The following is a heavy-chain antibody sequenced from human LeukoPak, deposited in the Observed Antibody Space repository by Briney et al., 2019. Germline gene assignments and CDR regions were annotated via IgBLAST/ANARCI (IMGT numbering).Heavy chain of an antibody. CDR1: GDSISSYY. CDR2: IYTSGTT. J-gene: IGHJ4*02. CDR3: ARDRGDGYDYFWDY. V-gene: IGHV4-4*07. Sequence: PSETLSLTCTVSGDSISSYYWSWIRQPAGKGLEWIGRIYTSGTTNYNPSLKSRVTMSVDTSKNQFSLNLSSVTAADTAVYYCARDRGDGYDYFWDYWGQGTLVTVSS. D-gene: IGHD5-12*01.